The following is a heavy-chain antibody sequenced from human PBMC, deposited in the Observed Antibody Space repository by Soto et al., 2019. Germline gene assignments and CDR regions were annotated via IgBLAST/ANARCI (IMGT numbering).Heavy chain of an antibody. CDR2: ISYDGSNK. J-gene: IGHJ4*02. V-gene: IGHV3-30-3*01. CDR1: GFTFSSYA. Sequence: GGSLRLSCAASGFTFSSYAMHWVRQAPGKGLEWVAVISYDGSNKYYADSVKGRFTISRDNSKNTLYLQMNSLRAEDTAVYYCARDREGYCSGGSCYSSSTFDYWGQGTLVTVSS. D-gene: IGHD2-15*01. CDR3: ARDREGYCSGGSCYSSSTFDY.